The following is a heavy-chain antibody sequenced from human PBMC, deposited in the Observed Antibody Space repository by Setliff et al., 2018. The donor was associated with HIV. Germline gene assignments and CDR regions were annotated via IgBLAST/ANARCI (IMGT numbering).Heavy chain of an antibody. CDR1: GFTFSRFG. D-gene: IGHD5-12*01. Sequence: GGSLRLSCSASGFTFSRFGTHWIRQAPGKGLEWVVFTRFTGTFEYYSDTVKGRFTTSRDNTRNTIYLQMSSLRPEDTATYYCAKDDHGGYDLLFYFDSWDQGIPVTVSS. CDR3: AKDDHGGYDLLFYFDS. V-gene: IGHV3-30*02. J-gene: IGHJ4*02. CDR2: TRFTGTFE.